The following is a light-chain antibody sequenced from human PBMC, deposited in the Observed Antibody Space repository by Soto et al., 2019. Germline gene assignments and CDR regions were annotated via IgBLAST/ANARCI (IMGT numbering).Light chain of an antibody. Sequence: DIQMTQSPSTLSASVGDRVTITCRASQSISSWLAWYQQKPGKAPKLLIYDASSLESGVPSRFSGSGSGTEFTLTISGLQPDDFATYYCQQYNSYSLFGQGTKVEIK. V-gene: IGKV1-5*01. J-gene: IGKJ1*01. CDR3: QQYNSYSL. CDR1: QSISSW. CDR2: DAS.